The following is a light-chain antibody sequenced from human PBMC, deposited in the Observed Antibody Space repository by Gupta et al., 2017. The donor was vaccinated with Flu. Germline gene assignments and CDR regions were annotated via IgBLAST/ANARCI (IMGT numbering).Light chain of an antibody. Sequence: GTLSLSPGERATLSCRASQSISSSFLAWYQQKPGQAPRLLIYGASSSATGIPDRFSGSGSGTDFTLTISRLEPEDFAVYYCQQSGSSPWTFGQGTKVEVK. CDR2: GAS. J-gene: IGKJ1*01. V-gene: IGKV3-20*01. CDR3: QQSGSSPWT. CDR1: QSISSSF.